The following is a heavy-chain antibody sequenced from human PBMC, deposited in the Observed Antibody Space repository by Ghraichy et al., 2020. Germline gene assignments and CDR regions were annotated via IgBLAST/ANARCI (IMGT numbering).Heavy chain of an antibody. CDR1: GGSISSYY. Sequence: SETLSLTCTVSGGSISSYYWSWIRQPPGKGLEWIGYIYYSGSTNYNPSLKSRVTISVDTSKNQFSLKLSSVTAADTAVYYCAGGIYYYDSSGYPDYWGQGTLVTVSS. CDR3: AGGIYYYDSSGYPDY. J-gene: IGHJ4*02. CDR2: IYYSGST. V-gene: IGHV4-59*01. D-gene: IGHD3-22*01.